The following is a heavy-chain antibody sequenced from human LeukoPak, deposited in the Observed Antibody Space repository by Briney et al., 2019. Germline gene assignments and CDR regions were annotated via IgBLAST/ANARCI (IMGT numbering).Heavy chain of an antibody. J-gene: IGHJ4*02. V-gene: IGHV6-1*01. D-gene: IGHD6-13*01. CDR3: ARAGIAAAGTVRD. CDR1: GDSVSSNSAA. CDR2: TYYRSKWYN. Sequence: SQTLSLTCAISGDSVSSNSAAWNWTRQSPSRGLEWLGRTYYRSKWYNDYAVSVKSRITINPDTSKNQFSLQLNSVTPEDTAVYYCARAGIAAAGTVRDWGQGTLVTVSS.